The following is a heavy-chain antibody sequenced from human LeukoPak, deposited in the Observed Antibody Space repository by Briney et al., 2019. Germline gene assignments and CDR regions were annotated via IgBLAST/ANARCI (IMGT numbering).Heavy chain of an antibody. CDR3: ARFAGWPGRDWYFDL. V-gene: IGHV4-30-2*01. CDR1: GGSISSGGYY. J-gene: IGHJ2*01. D-gene: IGHD6-19*01. Sequence: ASETLSLTCTVSGGSISSGGYYWSWIRQPPGKGLEWIGYIYHSGSTYYNPSLKSRVTISVDRSKNQFSLKLSSVTGADTAVYYCARFAGWPGRDWYFDLWGRGTLVTVSS. CDR2: IYHSGST.